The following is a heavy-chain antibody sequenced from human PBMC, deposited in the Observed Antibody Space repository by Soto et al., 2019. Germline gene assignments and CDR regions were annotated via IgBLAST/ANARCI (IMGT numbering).Heavy chain of an antibody. CDR3: AKRGSSGWYGWFDP. CDR1: GFSLRTSGVG. J-gene: IGHJ5*02. CDR2: IYWNDDK. V-gene: IGHV2-5*01. Sequence: QITLKESGPTLVKPTQTLTLTCIFSGFSLRTSGVGVGWIRQPPGKALGWRGFIYWNDDKRYSPSLKSRLTITKDTSKNQVVITMTNMDPVDTATYYCAKRGSSGWYGWFDPWGQGTLVTVSS. D-gene: IGHD6-19*01.